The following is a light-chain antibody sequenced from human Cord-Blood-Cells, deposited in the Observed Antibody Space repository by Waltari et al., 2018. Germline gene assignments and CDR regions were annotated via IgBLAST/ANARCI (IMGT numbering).Light chain of an antibody. CDR3: GTWDSSLSAGV. V-gene: IGLV1-51*01. J-gene: IGLJ3*02. CDR2: DKN. Sequence: QSVLTQPPSVSAAPGQKVTISCSGSSSNIGNNYVSWYQQLPGTAPKLLFYDKNKRPSGIPDRFSGSKSGTSATLGITGLQTGDEADYYCGTWDSSLSAGVFGGGTKLTVL. CDR1: SSNIGNNY.